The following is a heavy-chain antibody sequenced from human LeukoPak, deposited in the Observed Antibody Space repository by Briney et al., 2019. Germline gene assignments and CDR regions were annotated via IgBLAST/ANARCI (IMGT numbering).Heavy chain of an antibody. Sequence: GGSLRLSCAASGFTFSSYEMNWVRQAPGKGLEWVSYISSSGRTIYYADSVKGRFTISRDNAKNSLYLQMNSLRAEDTAVYYCAREHATTWFDPWAREPWSPSPQ. V-gene: IGHV3-48*03. D-gene: IGHD1-1*01. CDR1: GFTFSSYE. J-gene: IGHJ5*02. CDR2: ISSSGRTI. CDR3: AREHATTWFDP.